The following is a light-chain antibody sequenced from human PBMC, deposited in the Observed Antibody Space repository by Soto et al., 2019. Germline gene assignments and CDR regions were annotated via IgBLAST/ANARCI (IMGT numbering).Light chain of an antibody. CDR2: EVN. J-gene: IGLJ2*01. CDR3: SSYTNTGTLVL. Sequence: QSVLTQPASVSGSPGQSITISCTGSTTDVGTYNYVSWYQHHPGKAPKLMIYEVNNRPSGISNRFSGSKSGNTASLTVSGRQAEDEADYYCSSYTNTGTLVLFGGGTNLTVL. CDR1: TTDVGTYNY. V-gene: IGLV2-14*01.